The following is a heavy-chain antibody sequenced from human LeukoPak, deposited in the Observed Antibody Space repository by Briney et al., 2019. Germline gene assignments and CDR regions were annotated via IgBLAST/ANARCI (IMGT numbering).Heavy chain of an antibody. J-gene: IGHJ6*02. CDR2: ISYDGSIK. D-gene: IGHD4-17*01. Sequence: AGRSLRLSCAASGITFSSHAMHWVRQAPGKGLEWVAVISYDGSIKFYADSVKGRFTISRDNSKNTLYLQMNSLRAEDTAVYYCARAPTVTTLLYYYYYGMDVWGQGTTVTVSS. CDR1: GITFSSHA. CDR3: ARAPTVTTLLYYYYYGMDV. V-gene: IGHV3-30-3*01.